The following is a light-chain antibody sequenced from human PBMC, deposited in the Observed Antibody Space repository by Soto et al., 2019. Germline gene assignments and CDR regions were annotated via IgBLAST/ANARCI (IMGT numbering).Light chain of an antibody. Sequence: QSALTQPPSASGSLGQSVTISCTGTSSDVGGYNYVSWHQQHPGKAPKVMIYEVTKRPPGVPDRFSGSKSGNTASLTVSGLQAXXXADXYCSSFAGGGNPVLLGGGTKVTVL. J-gene: IGLJ2*01. CDR2: EVT. V-gene: IGLV2-8*01. CDR3: SSFAGGGNPVL. CDR1: SSDVGGYNY.